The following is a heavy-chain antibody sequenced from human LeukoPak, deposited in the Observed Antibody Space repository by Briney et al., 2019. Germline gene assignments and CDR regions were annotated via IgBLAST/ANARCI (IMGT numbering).Heavy chain of an antibody. J-gene: IGHJ4*02. CDR2: ISSSGSTI. V-gene: IGHV3-11*01. CDR3: ARDSGPVDY. CDR1: GFTFSNYA. Sequence: GGSLRLSCAASGFTFSNYAMTWVRQAPGKGLEWVSGISSSGSTIYYADSVKGRFTISRDNAKNSLYLQMNSLRAEDTAVYYCARDSGPVDYWGQGTLVTVSS. D-gene: IGHD6-25*01.